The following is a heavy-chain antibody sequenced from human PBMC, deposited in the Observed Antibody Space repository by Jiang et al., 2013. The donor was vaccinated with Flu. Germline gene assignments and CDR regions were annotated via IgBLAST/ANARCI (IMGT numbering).Heavy chain of an antibody. V-gene: IGHV1-18*04. D-gene: IGHD1-26*01. CDR1: GYTFTSYG. CDR3: ARDVASTIGQLRSGGAFDI. CDR2: ISAYNGNT. J-gene: IGHJ3*02. Sequence: GAEVKKPGASVKVSCKASGYTFTSYGISWVRQAPGQGLEWMGWISAYNGNTNYAQKLQGRVTMTTDTSTSTAYMELRSLRSDDTAVYYCARDVASTIGQLRSGGAFDIWGQGTMVTVSS.